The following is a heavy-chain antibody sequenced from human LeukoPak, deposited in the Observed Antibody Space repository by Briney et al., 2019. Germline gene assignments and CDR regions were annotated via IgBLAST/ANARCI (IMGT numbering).Heavy chain of an antibody. V-gene: IGHV3-23*01. CDR1: GFTFSSYA. D-gene: IGHD1-26*01. J-gene: IGHJ4*02. Sequence: PGGSLRLSCAASGFTFSSYAMSWVRQAPGKGLEWVSSISGSGVSTYYADSVKGRFTISRDNSKNTLYLQMNSLRAEDTAVYYCAKVIESSGSYYTGFDYWGQGTLVTVSS. CDR2: ISGSGVST. CDR3: AKVIESSGSYYTGFDY.